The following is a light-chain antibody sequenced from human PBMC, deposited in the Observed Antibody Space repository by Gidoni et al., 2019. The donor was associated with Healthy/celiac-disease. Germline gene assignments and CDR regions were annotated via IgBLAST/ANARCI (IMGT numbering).Light chain of an antibody. J-gene: IGLJ2*01. CDR2: QDN. V-gene: IGLV3-1*01. Sequence: SYELTQPPSVSVSPGQTANITCSGDKLGDKYACWYQQKPGQSPVLVIYQDNKRPSGIPERFSGSNSGNTATLTISGTQAMDEADYYGQAWDSTTAIFGGGTKLTVL. CDR1: KLGDKY. CDR3: QAWDSTTAI.